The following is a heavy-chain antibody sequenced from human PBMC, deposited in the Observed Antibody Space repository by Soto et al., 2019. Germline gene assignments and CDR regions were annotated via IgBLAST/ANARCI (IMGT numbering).Heavy chain of an antibody. CDR1: GFTVSSNY. Sequence: GGSLRLSCAASGFTVSSNYMSWVRQAPGKGLEWVSVIYSGGSTYYADSVKGRFTISRDNSKNTLHLQMNSLRAEDTAVYYCAREGSEAYYYDSSGPPWAFDIWGQGTMVTVSS. CDR3: AREGSEAYYYDSSGPPWAFDI. J-gene: IGHJ3*02. D-gene: IGHD3-22*01. CDR2: IYSGGST. V-gene: IGHV3-53*01.